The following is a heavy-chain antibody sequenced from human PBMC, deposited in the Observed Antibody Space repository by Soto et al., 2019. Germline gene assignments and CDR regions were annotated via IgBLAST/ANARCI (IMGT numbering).Heavy chain of an antibody. Sequence: SETLSLTSPVSGGSISSGGYYWSWIRQHPGKGLEWIGYIYYSGSTYYNPSLKSRVTISVDTSKNQFSLKLSSVTAADTAVYYCARGEASYYDILTGYPNGMDVWGQGTTVTVSS. CDR3: ARGEASYYDILTGYPNGMDV. CDR2: IYYSGST. D-gene: IGHD3-9*01. V-gene: IGHV4-31*03. CDR1: GGSISSGGYY. J-gene: IGHJ6*02.